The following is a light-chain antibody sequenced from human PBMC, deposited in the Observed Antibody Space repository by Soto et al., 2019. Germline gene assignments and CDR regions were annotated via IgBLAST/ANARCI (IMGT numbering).Light chain of an antibody. J-gene: IGKJ4*01. CDR3: QQSYSPLT. CDR2: AAS. CDR1: QTATNY. Sequence: DIQMTQSPSFLSASVGDTVTITCRASQTATNYLNWYQQRPEKPPKLLIYAASTLQIGVPSRFRGSGSGTDFTLTITSLQAEDVATYFCQQSYSPLTFGGGTKVEIQ. V-gene: IGKV1-39*01.